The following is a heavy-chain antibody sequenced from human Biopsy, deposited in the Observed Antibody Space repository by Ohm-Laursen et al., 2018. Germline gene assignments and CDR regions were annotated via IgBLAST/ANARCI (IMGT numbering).Heavy chain of an antibody. CDR1: GDSISSYY. J-gene: IGHJ2*01. CDR3: ARDRGFYSDRTVPGYFDL. Sequence: GTLSLTCTVSGDSISSYYWSWIRQPPGKGLEWIGYVSYTGSTDYNPSLQSRVTISVDASKNHFSLRLRSVTPADTAMYYCARDRGFYSDRTVPGYFDLWGRGTLVTVSS. CDR2: VSYTGST. D-gene: IGHD3-22*01. V-gene: IGHV4-59*01.